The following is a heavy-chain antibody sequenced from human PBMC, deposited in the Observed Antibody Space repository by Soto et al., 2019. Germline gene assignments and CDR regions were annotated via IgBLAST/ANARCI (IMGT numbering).Heavy chain of an antibody. V-gene: IGHV1-3*01. CDR2: INAGNGNT. Sequence: ASVKVSCKASGYTFTSYAMHWVRQAPGQRLERMGWINAGNGNTKYSQKFQGRVTITRDTSASTAYMELSSLRSEDTAVYYCAREGYNWNYWSEARVRGGYFDYWGQGTLVTVSS. D-gene: IGHD1-7*01. CDR1: GYTFTSYA. CDR3: AREGYNWNYWSEARVRGGYFDY. J-gene: IGHJ4*02.